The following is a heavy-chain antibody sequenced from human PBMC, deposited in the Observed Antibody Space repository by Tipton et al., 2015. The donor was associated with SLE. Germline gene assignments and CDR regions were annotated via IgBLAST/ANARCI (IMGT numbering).Heavy chain of an antibody. CDR3: ARRGISGRGYYFDY. CDR2: INYSGST. D-gene: IGHD1-26*01. CDR1: GGSFTGYY. Sequence: TLSLTCAVYGGSFTGYYWAWIRQPPGKGLEWLGEINYSGSTSEHSSLKSRVIISVDSSKNQFSLSLHSVTAADTAVYYCARRGISGRGYYFDYWGQGPLVTVSS. J-gene: IGHJ4*02. V-gene: IGHV4-34*01.